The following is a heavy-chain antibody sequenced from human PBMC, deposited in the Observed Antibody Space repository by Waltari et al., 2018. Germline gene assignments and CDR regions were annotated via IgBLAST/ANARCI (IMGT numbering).Heavy chain of an antibody. V-gene: IGHV1-24*01. CDR1: GYTLTELS. J-gene: IGHJ1*01. CDR2: FDPEDGET. D-gene: IGHD3-22*01. Sequence: QVQLVQSGAEVKKPGASVKVSCKVSGYTLTELSMHWVRQAPGKGLEWMGGFDPEDGETIYAQKFQGRVTMTRNTSISTAYMELSSLRSEDTAVYYCARGQGYYDSSGYPDFQHWGQGTLVTVSS. CDR3: ARGQGYYDSSGYPDFQH.